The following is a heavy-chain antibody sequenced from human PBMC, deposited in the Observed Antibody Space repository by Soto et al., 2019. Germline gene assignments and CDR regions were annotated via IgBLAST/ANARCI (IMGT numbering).Heavy chain of an antibody. V-gene: IGHV1-46*03. CDR3: ARVGGSSWCGCAAFDT. CDR2: INPSGGST. Sequence: ASVKVSCKASGYTFTSYDMHWVRQAPGQGLEWMGIINPSGGSTSYAQKFQGRVTMTRDTSTSTVYMELSSLRSEDTAVYYCARVGGSSWCGCAAFDTWGQGTMVTVXS. J-gene: IGHJ3*02. CDR1: GYTFTSYD. D-gene: IGHD6-13*01.